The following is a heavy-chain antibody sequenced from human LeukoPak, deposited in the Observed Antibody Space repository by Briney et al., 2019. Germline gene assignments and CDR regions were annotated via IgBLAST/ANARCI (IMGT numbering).Heavy chain of an antibody. D-gene: IGHD4-17*01. Sequence: GGSLRLSCAASGFTFSSYGMHWVREAPGKGVEWVAVISYDGSNKYYADSVKGRFTISRDNSKNTLYLQMNSLRAEDTAVYYCAKDLGTGGEFDYWGQGTLVTVSS. CDR1: GFTFSSYG. CDR3: AKDLGTGGEFDY. J-gene: IGHJ4*02. CDR2: ISYDGSNK. V-gene: IGHV3-30*18.